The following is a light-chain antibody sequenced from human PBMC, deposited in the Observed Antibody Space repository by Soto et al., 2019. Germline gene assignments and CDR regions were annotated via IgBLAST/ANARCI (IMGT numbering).Light chain of an antibody. CDR3: SSYTSSNTEV. V-gene: IGLV2-14*03. CDR1: SSDVGGYNY. Sequence: QSALTQPASVSGSPGQSITISCTGTSSDVGGYNYVSWYQQHPGRAPNLMIYDVTTRPSGVSDRFSGSKSGNPASLTISELQAEDEADYYCSSYTSSNTEVFGTGTKVTVL. CDR2: DVT. J-gene: IGLJ1*01.